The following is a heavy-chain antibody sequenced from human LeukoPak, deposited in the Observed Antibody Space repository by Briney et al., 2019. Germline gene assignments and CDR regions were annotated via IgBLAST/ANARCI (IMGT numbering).Heavy chain of an antibody. Sequence: KPSETLSLTCSVSGGAISIYYWSWIRQPPGKGLEWTGYIYNSGSTNYNPSLKSRVTISVDTSKNQFSLKLSSVTAADTAVYYCACLTTADAFDIWGQGTKVTVSS. V-gene: IGHV4-59*01. CDR2: IYNSGST. J-gene: IGHJ3*02. CDR1: GGAISIYY. D-gene: IGHD3-22*01. CDR3: ACLTTADAFDI.